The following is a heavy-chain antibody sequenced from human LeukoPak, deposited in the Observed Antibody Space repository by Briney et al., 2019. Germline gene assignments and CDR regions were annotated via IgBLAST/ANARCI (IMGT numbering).Heavy chain of an antibody. V-gene: IGHV3-66*02. J-gene: IGHJ4*02. D-gene: IGHD2-2*01. CDR3: ARDERIGYCRSTSCHFDY. CDR1: GFTVSSNY. Sequence: GGSLRLSCAASGFTVSSNYMSWVRQAPGKGLEWVSVIYSGGSTYYADSVKRRFTISRDNSKNTLYLQMNSLRAEDTAVYYCARDERIGYCRSTSCHFDYWGQGTLVTVSS. CDR2: IYSGGST.